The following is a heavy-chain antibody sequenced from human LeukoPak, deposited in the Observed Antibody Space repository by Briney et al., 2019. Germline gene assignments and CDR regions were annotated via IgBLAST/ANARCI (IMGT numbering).Heavy chain of an antibody. J-gene: IGHJ6*02. V-gene: IGHV1-3*01. Sequence: GASVKVSFKASGYTFTSYYMHWVRQATGQRLEWLGWINPGNGDTKYSQNFQGRVTVTSDTSAATAYVELNSLTSEDTAVYYCARERWHCRVNCYSVYYYALDVWGQGTTVTVSS. CDR1: GYTFTSYY. CDR2: INPGNGDT. D-gene: IGHD2-15*01. CDR3: ARERWHCRVNCYSVYYYALDV.